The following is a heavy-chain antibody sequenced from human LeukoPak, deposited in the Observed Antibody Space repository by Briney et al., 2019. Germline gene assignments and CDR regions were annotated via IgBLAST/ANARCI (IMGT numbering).Heavy chain of an antibody. Sequence: ASETLSLTCTVSGGSIRNYYWSWIRQPPGKGLEWIGYIYYSRSTNYNPSLKSRVTISVDTSKNQFSLKLSSVTAADTAMYYCARDIGFGYSGSYYFDYWGQGTLVTVSS. D-gene: IGHD1-26*01. CDR2: IYYSRST. V-gene: IGHV4-59*01. J-gene: IGHJ4*02. CDR3: ARDIGFGYSGSYYFDY. CDR1: GGSIRNYY.